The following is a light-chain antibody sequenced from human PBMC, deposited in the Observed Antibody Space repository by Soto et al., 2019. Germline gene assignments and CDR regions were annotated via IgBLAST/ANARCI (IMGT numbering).Light chain of an antibody. CDR3: SSHSSSSAYYV. CDR1: SSDIGYYDY. Sequence: QSALTQPASVSGSPGQSITISCTGTSSDIGYYDYVSWYQHHSGKAPKLIIYEVNNRPSGVSNRFSGSKSVNTASLTISGLQAEDEADYYCSSHSSSSAYYVFGTGDQGHRP. V-gene: IGLV2-14*01. CDR2: EVN. J-gene: IGLJ1*01.